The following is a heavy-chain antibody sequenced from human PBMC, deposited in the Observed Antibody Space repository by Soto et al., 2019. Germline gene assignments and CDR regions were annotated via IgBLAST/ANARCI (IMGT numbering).Heavy chain of an antibody. J-gene: IGHJ4*02. CDR2: IGTYT. CDR1: GFIFSTYT. V-gene: IGHV3-48*01. Sequence: GGSLRLSCAASGFIFSTYTMNWVRQAPGKGLEWISHIGTYTYYAESVKGRFTISRDNAKNSLSLQMDGLRVEDTAVYYCVRDWSFAFDSWGQGTLVTVSS. CDR3: VRDWSFAFDS.